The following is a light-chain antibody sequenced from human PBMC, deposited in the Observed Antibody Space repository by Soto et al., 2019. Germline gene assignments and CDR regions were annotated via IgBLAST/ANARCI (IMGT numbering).Light chain of an antibody. CDR2: WAS. CDR1: QSVLYSSNNKNF. J-gene: IGKJ2*01. V-gene: IGKV4-1*01. CDR3: QQYYSPPYT. Sequence: DIVMTQSPDSLAVSLGERATINCKSSQSVLYSSNNKNFLAWYQQKPGQPPKLLIYWASTRESGVPDRFSGSGSGTDFTLTISSLQAEDVAVYSCQQYYSPPYTFGQGTSWRSN.